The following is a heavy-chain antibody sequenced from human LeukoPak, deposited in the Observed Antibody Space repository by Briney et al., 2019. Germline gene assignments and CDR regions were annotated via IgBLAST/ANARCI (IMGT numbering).Heavy chain of an antibody. Sequence: GASVKVSCKASGGTFSSYAISWVRQAPGQGLEWMGGIIPIFGTANYAQKFQGRVTITTDESTSTAYMELSSLRSEDTAVYYCARDHCSSTSCYPFDPWGQGTLVTVSS. CDR1: GGTFSSYA. CDR2: IIPIFGTA. V-gene: IGHV1-69*05. CDR3: ARDHCSSTSCYPFDP. J-gene: IGHJ5*02. D-gene: IGHD2-2*01.